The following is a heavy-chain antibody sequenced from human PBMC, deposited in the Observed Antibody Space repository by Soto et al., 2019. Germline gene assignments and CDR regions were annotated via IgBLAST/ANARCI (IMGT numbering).Heavy chain of an antibody. V-gene: IGHV1-18*01. D-gene: IGHD6-6*01. CDR3: ARARRTARNYSDQYYCGMEV. J-gene: IGHJ6*04. CDR2: ISVYNGNT. Sequence: QVQLVQSGPEVKKPGASVKVSCRASGYTFDSHGISWVRQAPGQGLEWMGWISVYNGNTNYAQNFQGRVTMTTDTYTSTAYMELRSLRSDDTAIFYCARARRTARNYSDQYYCGMEVWGEGTTVTVSS. CDR1: GYTFDSHG.